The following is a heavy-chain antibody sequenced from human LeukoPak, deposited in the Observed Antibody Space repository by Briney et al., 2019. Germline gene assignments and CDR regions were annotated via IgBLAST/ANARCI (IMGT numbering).Heavy chain of an antibody. Sequence: PSETLSLTCTVSGGSISSYYWSWIRQPPGKGLEWIGYIYYSGSTNYNPSLKSRVTISVDTSKNQFSLKLSSVTAADTAVYYCARDSHWTMKEGHWFDPWGQGTLVTVSS. CDR3: ARDSHWTMKEGHWFDP. CDR1: GGSISSYY. CDR2: IYYSGST. V-gene: IGHV4-59*01. J-gene: IGHJ5*02. D-gene: IGHD3-22*01.